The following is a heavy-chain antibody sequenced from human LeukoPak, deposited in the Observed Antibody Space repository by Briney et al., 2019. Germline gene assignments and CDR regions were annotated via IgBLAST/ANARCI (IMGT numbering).Heavy chain of an antibody. Sequence: SETLSLTCTVSGGCISSYYWSWIRQPPGKGLEWIGYIYYSGSSNCNPSLKSRVTISLDTSKNQFSLKLSSVTAADTAVYYCARGLYSSRVDPWGQGTLVTVSS. V-gene: IGHV4-59*01. D-gene: IGHD6-13*01. CDR3: ARGLYSSRVDP. CDR2: IYYSGSS. CDR1: GGCISSYY. J-gene: IGHJ5*02.